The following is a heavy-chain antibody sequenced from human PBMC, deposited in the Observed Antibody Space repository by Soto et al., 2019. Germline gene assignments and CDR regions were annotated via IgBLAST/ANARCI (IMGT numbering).Heavy chain of an antibody. J-gene: IGHJ6*02. Sequence: PGGSLRLSCAASGFTFSSDWMNWVRQSPGKGLEWVSRIISGGTRATYADFVKGRFTITRDNAKNTLYLQMHSLTADDPAVYYCARERTSKGGMDIWGQGTTVTVSS. V-gene: IGHV3-74*01. CDR2: IISGGTRA. CDR3: ARERTSKGGMDI. CDR1: GFTFSSDW.